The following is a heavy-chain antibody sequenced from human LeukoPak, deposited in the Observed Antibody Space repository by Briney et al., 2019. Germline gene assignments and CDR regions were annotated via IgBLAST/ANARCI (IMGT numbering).Heavy chain of an antibody. D-gene: IGHD3-22*01. J-gene: IGHJ4*02. V-gene: IGHV1-18*01. CDR2: ISAYNGNT. CDR1: GYTFTSYD. CDR3: ARDITMIVVVMGY. Sequence: EASVKVSCKASGYTFTSYDINWVRQAPGQGLEWMGWISAYNGNTNYAQKLQGRVTMTTDTSTSTAYMELRSLRSDDTAVYYCARDITMIVVVMGYWGQGTLVTVSS.